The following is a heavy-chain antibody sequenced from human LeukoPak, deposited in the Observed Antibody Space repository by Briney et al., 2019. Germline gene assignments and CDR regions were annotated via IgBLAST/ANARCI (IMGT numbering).Heavy chain of an antibody. CDR1: GGSISSSSYY. V-gene: IGHV4-39*07. D-gene: IGHD5-18*01. J-gene: IGHJ5*02. CDR2: IYYSGST. Sequence: PSETLSLTCTVSGGSISSSSYYWGWIRQPPGKGLEWIGSIYYSGSTYYNPSLKSRVTISVDTSKNQFSLKLSSVTAADTAVYYCASSGFGYSYGLNWFDPWGQGTLVTVSS. CDR3: ASSGFGYSYGLNWFDP.